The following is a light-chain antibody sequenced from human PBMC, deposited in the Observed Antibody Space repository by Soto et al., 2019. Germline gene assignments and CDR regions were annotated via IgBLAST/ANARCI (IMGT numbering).Light chain of an antibody. CDR2: EVD. CDR3: SSYNFSNTVL. CDR1: SSDVGGYDY. V-gene: IGLV2-14*01. J-gene: IGLJ2*01. Sequence: QSALTQPASVSGSLGQSITISCTGTSSDVGGYDYVSWNQQHPGKAPKLIIFEVDIRPSGVSSRFSGSKSGNTASLTISGLQADDEADYYCSSYNFSNTVLFGGGTQLTVL.